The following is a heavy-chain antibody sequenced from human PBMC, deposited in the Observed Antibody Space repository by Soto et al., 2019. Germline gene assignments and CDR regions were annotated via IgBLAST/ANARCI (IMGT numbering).Heavy chain of an antibody. CDR2: ISSSSSYI. D-gene: IGHD3-9*01. V-gene: IGHV3-21*01. J-gene: IGHJ6*02. CDR3: ARVILTGYYYYYGKDV. CDR1: GFTFSSYS. Sequence: GGSLRLSCAASGFTFSSYSMNWVRQAPGKGLEWVSSISSSSSYIYYADSVKGRFTISRDNAKNSLYLQMNSLRAEDTAVYYCARVILTGYYYYYGKDVWGQGTTVTVSS.